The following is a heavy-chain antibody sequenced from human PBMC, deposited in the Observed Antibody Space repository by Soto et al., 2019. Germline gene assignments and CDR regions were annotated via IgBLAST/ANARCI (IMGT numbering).Heavy chain of an antibody. D-gene: IGHD3-16*02. J-gene: IGHJ6*02. CDR2: IIPSIGTA. V-gene: IGHV1-69*06. CDR3: AREREGGNYDYVWGSYRSNAMDV. CDR1: GGTFSSYA. Sequence: SVKVSCKASGGTFSSYAISWVRQAPGQGLEWMGGIIPSIGTAKYAQKFQGRVTITGDTSASTAYMELSSLRSEDTAVYYCAREREGGNYDYVWGSYRSNAMDVWGQGTTVTVSS.